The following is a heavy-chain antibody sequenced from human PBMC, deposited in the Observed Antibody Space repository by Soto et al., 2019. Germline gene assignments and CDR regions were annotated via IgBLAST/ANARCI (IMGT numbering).Heavy chain of an antibody. Sequence: ASLKYSCKASGYTFPCSHMHWVRQAPGQGLEWMGWINPNSGGTNYAQKFQGSVTMTRDTSISTAYMELSRLRSDDTAVYYCARVLPIAVAGLDDWVQGTLVTVSS. CDR3: ARVLPIAVAGLDD. J-gene: IGHJ4*02. CDR1: GYTFPCSH. V-gene: IGHV1-2*02. CDR2: INPNSGGT. D-gene: IGHD6-19*01.